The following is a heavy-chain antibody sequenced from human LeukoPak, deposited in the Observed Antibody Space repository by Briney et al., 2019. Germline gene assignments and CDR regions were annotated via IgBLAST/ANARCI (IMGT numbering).Heavy chain of an antibody. CDR2: IWYDGGNK. J-gene: IGHJ4*02. CDR3: AKTDSSGYILDY. D-gene: IGHD3-22*01. Sequence: GRSLRLSCAASGFTFSSYGMHWVRQAPGKGLEWVAVIWYDGGNKYYADSVKGRFTISRDNSKNTLYLQMNSLRAEDTAVYYCAKTDSSGYILDYWGQGILVTVSS. CDR1: GFTFSSYG. V-gene: IGHV3-33*06.